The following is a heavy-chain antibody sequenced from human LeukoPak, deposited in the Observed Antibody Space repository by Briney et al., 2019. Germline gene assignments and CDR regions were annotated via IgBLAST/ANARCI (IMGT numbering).Heavy chain of an antibody. D-gene: IGHD5-12*01. Sequence: GGSLRLSCAASGFTFSSYEMNWVRQAPGKGLEWVSYISSSGSTIYYADSVKGRFTISRDNAKNSLYLQMNSLRAEDTAVYYCARLVATNYYDYWGQGTLVSVSS. V-gene: IGHV3-48*03. J-gene: IGHJ4*02. CDR3: ARLVATNYYDY. CDR1: GFTFSSYE. CDR2: ISSSGSTI.